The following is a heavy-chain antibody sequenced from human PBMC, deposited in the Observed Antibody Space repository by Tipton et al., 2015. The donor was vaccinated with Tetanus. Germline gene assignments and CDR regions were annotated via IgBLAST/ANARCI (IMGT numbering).Heavy chain of an antibody. CDR3: ASRGRGWNGPNAFDI. D-gene: IGHD3-3*01. CDR1: GGTFSSYA. CDR2: IIPIFGTA. V-gene: IGHV1-69*01. J-gene: IGHJ3*02. Sequence: QSGAEVKKPGSSVKVSCKASGGTFSSYAISWVRQAPGQGLEWMGGIIPIFGTANYAQKFQGRVTITADESTSTAYMELSSLRSEDTAVYYRASRGRGWNGPNAFDIWGQGTMVTVSS.